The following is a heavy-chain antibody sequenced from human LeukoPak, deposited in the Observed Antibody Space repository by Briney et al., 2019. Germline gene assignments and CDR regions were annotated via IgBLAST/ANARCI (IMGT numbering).Heavy chain of an antibody. CDR2: ISWDGGST. CDR3: AKDSGDTAMGSARGLDV. D-gene: IGHD5-18*01. V-gene: IGHV3-43*01. Sequence: GGSLRLSCAASGFTFDDYTMHWVRQAPGKGLEWVSLISWDGGSTYYADSVKGRFTISRDNSKNSLYLQMDSLRTEDTALYYCAKDSGDTAMGSARGLDVWGQGTTVTVSS. CDR1: GFTFDDYT. J-gene: IGHJ6*02.